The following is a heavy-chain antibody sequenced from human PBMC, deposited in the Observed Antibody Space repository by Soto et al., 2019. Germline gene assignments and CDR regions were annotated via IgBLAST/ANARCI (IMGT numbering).Heavy chain of an antibody. J-gene: IGHJ4*02. CDR3: ARETDYALDY. D-gene: IGHD4-17*01. CDR1: GGSISSYY. Sequence: PSETLSLTCTVSGGSISSYYWSWIRQPPGKGLEWIGYIYYSGSTNYNPSLKSRVTISVDTSKNQFSLKLSSVTAADTAVYYCARETDYALDYWGQGPLVTVSS. CDR2: IYYSGST. V-gene: IGHV4-59*01.